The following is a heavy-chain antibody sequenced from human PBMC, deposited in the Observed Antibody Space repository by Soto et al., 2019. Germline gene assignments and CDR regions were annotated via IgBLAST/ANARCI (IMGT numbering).Heavy chain of an antibody. D-gene: IGHD5-18*01. V-gene: IGHV4-31*03. CDR2: VFYSGST. CDR1: GGSISSAGYY. J-gene: IGHJ6*02. CDR3: ARWPGMVSGQYYYGMDV. Sequence: QVQLQESGPGLVKPSQTLSLTCTVSGGSISSAGYYWSWIRQHPGKGLEWIGYVFYSGSTYYNPSLMSRVTISVDTSKNQFSRKLTSVPAADTAVYYCARWPGMVSGQYYYGMDVWGQGTTVTVSS.